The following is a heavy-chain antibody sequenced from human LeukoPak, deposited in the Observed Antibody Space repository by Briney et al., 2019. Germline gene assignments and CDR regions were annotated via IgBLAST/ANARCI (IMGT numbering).Heavy chain of an antibody. CDR3: ARGLPGGFDP. CDR2: INPNGGGT. Sequence: ASVKVSCKASGYTFSGYCIHWVRQAPGQGLEWMGWINPNGGGTNYARKFQGRVTMTRATSITTAYMELSRLTSDDTAVYYCARGLPGGFDPWGQGTLVTVSS. J-gene: IGHJ5*02. D-gene: IGHD4-11*01. V-gene: IGHV1-2*02. CDR1: GYTFSGYC.